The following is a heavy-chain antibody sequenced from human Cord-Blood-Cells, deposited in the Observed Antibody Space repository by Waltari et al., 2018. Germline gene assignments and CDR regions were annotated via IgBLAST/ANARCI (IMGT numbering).Heavy chain of an antibody. D-gene: IGHD4-17*01. V-gene: IGHV1-24*01. J-gene: IGHJ3*02. CDR2: FDPEDGET. CDR3: ATSQNGEEAFDI. CDR1: GYTLTELS. Sequence: QVQLVQSGAEVKKPGASVKVSGKVSGYTLTELSMHWLRQVPGKGLAWMGGFDPEDGETIYAQKFQGRVTMTEDTSTDTAYMELSSLRSEDTAVYYCATSQNGEEAFDIWGQGTMVTVSS.